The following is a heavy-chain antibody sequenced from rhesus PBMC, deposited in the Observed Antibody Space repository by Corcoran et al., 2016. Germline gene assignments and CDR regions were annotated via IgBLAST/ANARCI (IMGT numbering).Heavy chain of an antibody. CDR1: GASIRLTY. Sequence: QVQLQESGPGLVKPSETLPLTCAVSGASIRLTYWSWIRPATGKALEWIGRNYGCGGSTDYNPSLKSRVTSSIDTSKNQFALKLSSVTAADTAVYYCARDGSPVNRLRFDVWGAGVLVTVSS. D-gene: IGHD1-44*02. J-gene: IGHJ5-1*01. V-gene: IGHV4S2*01. CDR2: NYGCGGST. CDR3: ARDGSPVNRLRFDV.